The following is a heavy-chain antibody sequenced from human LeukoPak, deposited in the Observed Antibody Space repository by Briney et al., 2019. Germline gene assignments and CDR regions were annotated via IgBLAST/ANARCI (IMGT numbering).Heavy chain of an antibody. Sequence: SETLSLTCAVSGGSISSGGYSWSWLRQPPGKGLEWIGYIYHSGSTYYNPSLKSRVTISVDRSKNQFSLKPSSVTAADTAVYYCAQLYGSGSYFDYWGQGTLVTVSS. CDR1: GGSISSGGYS. V-gene: IGHV4-30-2*01. CDR3: AQLYGSGSYFDY. J-gene: IGHJ4*02. CDR2: IYHSGST. D-gene: IGHD3-10*01.